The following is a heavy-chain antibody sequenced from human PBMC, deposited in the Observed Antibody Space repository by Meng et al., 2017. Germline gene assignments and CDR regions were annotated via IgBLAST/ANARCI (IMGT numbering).Heavy chain of an antibody. Sequence: ASVKVSCKASGYTFTGYYMHWVRQDPGQGLEWMGWINPNSGGTNYAQKFQGRVTMTRDTSISTAYMELSRLRSDDTAVYYCARGVVPAAIPAFDIWGQGTMVTVSS. D-gene: IGHD2-2*01. CDR3: ARGVVPAAIPAFDI. CDR2: INPNSGGT. V-gene: IGHV1-2*02. CDR1: GYTFTGYY. J-gene: IGHJ3*02.